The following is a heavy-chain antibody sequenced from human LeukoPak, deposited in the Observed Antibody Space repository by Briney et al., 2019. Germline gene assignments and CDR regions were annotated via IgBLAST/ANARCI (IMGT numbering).Heavy chain of an antibody. CDR2: IYYSGST. J-gene: IGHJ3*02. D-gene: IGHD2-2*01. CDR3: ARDFICSSTSCPSVNDAFDI. V-gene: IGHV4-39*07. CDR1: GGSISSSSYY. Sequence: SETLSLTCTVSGGSISSSSYYWGWIHQPPGKGLEWIGSIYYSGSTYYNPSLKSRVTISVDTSKNQFSLKLSSVTAADTAVYYCARDFICSSTSCPSVNDAFDIWGQGTMVTVSS.